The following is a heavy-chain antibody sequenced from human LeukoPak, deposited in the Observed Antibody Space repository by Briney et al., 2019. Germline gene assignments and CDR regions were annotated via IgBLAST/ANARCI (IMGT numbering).Heavy chain of an antibody. CDR1: GGSISSYY. CDR3: ARDSLTIHALDI. J-gene: IGHJ3*02. V-gene: IGHV4-59*01. D-gene: IGHD3-3*01. CDR2: IYYSGST. Sequence: SETLSLTCTVSGGSISSYYWSWIRQPPGKGLEWIGYIYYSGSTNYNPSLKSRVTISVDTSKNQFSLKLSSVTAADTAVYYCARDSLTIHALDIWGQGTMVTVSS.